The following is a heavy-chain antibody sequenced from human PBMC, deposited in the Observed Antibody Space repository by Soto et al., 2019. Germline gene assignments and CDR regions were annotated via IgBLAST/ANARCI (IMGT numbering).Heavy chain of an antibody. CDR2: INPDSGGT. D-gene: IGHD2-15*01. CDR3: ARGCSGGTCFLSSF. J-gene: IGHJ4*02. Sequence: GASVKVSCKASGYALRGYQMHWLRQAPGQGLEWVGWINPDSGGTNYAQKFQGRVTMTRDTAISTIYMELSSLTSDDTAVYYCARGCSGGTCFLSSFWGQGTLVTVSS. V-gene: IGHV1-2*02. CDR1: GYALRGYQ.